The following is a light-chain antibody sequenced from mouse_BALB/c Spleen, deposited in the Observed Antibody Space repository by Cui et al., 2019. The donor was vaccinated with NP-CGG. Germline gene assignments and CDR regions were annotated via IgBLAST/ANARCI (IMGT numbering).Light chain of an antibody. CDR2: GTN. CDR1: IGAVTTSNY. CDR3: ALWYSNHWV. J-gene: IGLJ1*01. V-gene: IGLV1*01. Sequence: QAVVTPQSALTTSPGETVIFTCRSSIGAVTTSNYANWVQEKPDHLFTGLIGGTNNRAPGVPARFSGSLIGDKAALTITGAQTEDEAIYFCALWYSNHWVFGGGTKLTVL.